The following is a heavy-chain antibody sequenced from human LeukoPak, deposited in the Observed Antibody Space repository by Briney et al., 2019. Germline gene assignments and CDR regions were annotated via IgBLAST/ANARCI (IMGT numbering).Heavy chain of an antibody. V-gene: IGHV4-61*02. Sequence: SQTLSLTCTVSGGSISSGSYYWSWIRQPAGKGLEWIGRIYTSGSTNYNPSLKSRVTISVDTSKNQFSLQLNSVTPEDTAVYYCARGTVTWVDYWGQGTLVTVSS. J-gene: IGHJ4*02. CDR1: GGSISSGSYY. D-gene: IGHD4-11*01. CDR3: ARGTVTWVDY. CDR2: IYTSGST.